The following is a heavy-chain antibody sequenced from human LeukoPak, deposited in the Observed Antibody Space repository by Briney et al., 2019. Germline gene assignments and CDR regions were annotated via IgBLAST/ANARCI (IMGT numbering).Heavy chain of an antibody. Sequence: ASVKVSCKASGYTFTSYYMHWVRQAPGQGLEWMGIINPSGGSTNSAQNFQGRVTMTTDTTTTTVYMELNRLKFEDTAVYYCAREGFVGPFDFWGQGTLVTVSS. V-gene: IGHV1-46*01. CDR3: AREGFVGPFDF. CDR1: GYTFTSYY. J-gene: IGHJ4*02. CDR2: INPSGGST. D-gene: IGHD1-26*01.